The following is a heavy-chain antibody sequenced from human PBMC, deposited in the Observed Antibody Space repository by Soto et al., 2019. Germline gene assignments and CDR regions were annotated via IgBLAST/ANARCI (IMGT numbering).Heavy chain of an antibody. D-gene: IGHD6-13*01. CDR1: GGSISSNSHY. CDR3: ARGRIAAAGLWGRINRFDP. CDR2: MFYSGSS. J-gene: IGHJ5*02. V-gene: IGHV4-39*01. Sequence: SETLSLTCTVSGGSISSNSHYWGWIRQPPGKGLEWIGSMFYSGSSYYNPSLKSRVTISVDTSKNQFSLKLNSVTAADTAVYYCARGRIAAAGLWGRINRFDPWGQGTLVTVSS.